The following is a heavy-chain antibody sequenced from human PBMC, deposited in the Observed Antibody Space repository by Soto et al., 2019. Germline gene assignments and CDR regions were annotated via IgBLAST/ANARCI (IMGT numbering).Heavy chain of an antibody. V-gene: IGHV1-18*01. J-gene: IGHJ3*01. CDR2: IGRNNNT. Sequence: ASVKVSCKASGYTFNTYGLSWVRQAPGQGLEWMGWIGRNNNTKYAYKLQDRVTMTTDTSTNTAYMELRSLRSDDTAVYYCARDRREDYGSGSYRAFDFWGQGTMVNVSS. D-gene: IGHD3-10*01. CDR3: ARDRREDYGSGSYRAFDF. CDR1: GYTFNTYG.